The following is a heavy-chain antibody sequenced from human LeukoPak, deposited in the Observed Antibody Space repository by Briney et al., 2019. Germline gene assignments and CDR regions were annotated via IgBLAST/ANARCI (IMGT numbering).Heavy chain of an antibody. J-gene: IGHJ6*03. CDR1: GGTFSSYA. Sequence: GASVKVSCKASGGTFSSYAISWVRQAPGQGLEWMGGIIPIFGTANYAQKFQGRVTITADKSTSTAYMELSSLRSEDTAVYYCAASIAAAGSDYYYYYYMDVWGKGTTVTVSS. CDR2: IIPIFGTA. CDR3: AASIAAAGSDYYYYYYMDV. V-gene: IGHV1-69*06. D-gene: IGHD6-13*01.